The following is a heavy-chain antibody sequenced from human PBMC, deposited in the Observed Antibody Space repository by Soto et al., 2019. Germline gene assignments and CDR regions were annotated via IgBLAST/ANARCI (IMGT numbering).Heavy chain of an antibody. CDR3: ARVEGSSVYNWFDS. J-gene: IGHJ5*01. V-gene: IGHV1-18*01. CDR2: ISGYNGNT. D-gene: IGHD6-13*01. CDR1: GYTFTKYG. Sequence: ASVKVSCKASGYTFTKYGISWVRQAPGQGLEWMGWISGYNGNTKYSQKFQGRVTMTTDTSTSTAYMDLGSLGSDDTALYYCARVEGSSVYNWFDSWGQGTPVTVSS.